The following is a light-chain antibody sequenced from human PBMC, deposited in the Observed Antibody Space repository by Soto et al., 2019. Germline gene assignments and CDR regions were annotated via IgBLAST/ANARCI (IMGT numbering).Light chain of an antibody. CDR2: EVV. CDR1: KSDIGVYDF. CDR3: VSWDNSLRGRV. V-gene: IGLV2-8*01. Sequence: QSVLTQPPSASGSPGQSVTISCTGTKSDIGVYDFVSWYQHHPGKAPRLIIYEVVQRPSGVPDRFSGSKSGNTASLTVSGLQAADEADYYCVSWDNSLRGRVFGGGTQLTVL. J-gene: IGLJ3*02.